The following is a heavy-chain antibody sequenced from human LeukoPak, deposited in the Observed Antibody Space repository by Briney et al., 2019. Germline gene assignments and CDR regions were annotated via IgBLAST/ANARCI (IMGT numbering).Heavy chain of an antibody. D-gene: IGHD6-19*01. CDR1: GFIFSSYW. CDR3: ARDLLGDSSGWYPWFDP. CDR2: INSDGSST. V-gene: IGHV3-74*01. Sequence: GGSLRLSCAASGFIFSSYWMHWVRQARGKGLVWVSRINSDGSSTSYADSVKGRFTISRDNAKNTLYLQMNSLRAEDTAVYYCARDLLGDSSGWYPWFDPWGQGTLVTVSS. J-gene: IGHJ5*02.